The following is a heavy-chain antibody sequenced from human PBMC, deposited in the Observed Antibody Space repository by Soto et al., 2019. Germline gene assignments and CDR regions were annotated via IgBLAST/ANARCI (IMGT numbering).Heavy chain of an antibody. CDR2: IIPIFGTA. CDR3: ASRGASGTPAAVYYYYYYGMDV. CDR1: GGTFSSYA. J-gene: IGHJ6*02. V-gene: IGHV1-69*01. D-gene: IGHD1-26*01. Sequence: QVQLVQSGAEVKKPGSSVKVSCKASGGTFSSYAISWVRQAPGQGLEWMGGIIPIFGTANYAQKFQGRVTITADESTSTAYMELSSLRSEDTAVYYCASRGASGTPAAVYYYYYYGMDVWGQGTTVTVSS.